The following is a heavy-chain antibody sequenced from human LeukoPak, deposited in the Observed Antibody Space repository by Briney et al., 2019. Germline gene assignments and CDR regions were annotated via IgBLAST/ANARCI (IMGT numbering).Heavy chain of an antibody. CDR2: ISGSGGST. D-gene: IGHD6-13*01. CDR3: TRIKYSTSWSGDY. V-gene: IGHV3-23*01. J-gene: IGHJ4*02. Sequence: GGSLRLSCAASGFTFSSYAMSWVRQAPGKGLEWVSAISGSGGSTYYADSVKGRFTISRDNSKNTLSLLMNSLRAEDTAIYYCTRIKYSTSWSGDYWGQGALVTVSS. CDR1: GFTFSSYA.